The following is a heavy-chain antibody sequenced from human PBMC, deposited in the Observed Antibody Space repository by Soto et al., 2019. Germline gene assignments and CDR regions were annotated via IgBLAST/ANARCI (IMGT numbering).Heavy chain of an antibody. CDR1: GFTFDDYA. J-gene: IGHJ4*02. CDR2: INWNSGSV. V-gene: IGHV3-9*01. D-gene: IGHD1-26*01. Sequence: EVQLVESGGGLVQPGRSLRLSCAASGFTFDDYAMHWVRQVPGKGLEWVSGINWNSGSVGYVDSAKGRFTISRDNAKNSLYLQMHSLRVEDTALYYCVKDGGGSYSRYFDYWGQGTLVTVSS. CDR3: VKDGGGSYSRYFDY.